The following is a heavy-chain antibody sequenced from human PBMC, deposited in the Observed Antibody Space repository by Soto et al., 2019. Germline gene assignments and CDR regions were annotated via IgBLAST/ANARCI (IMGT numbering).Heavy chain of an antibody. V-gene: IGHV4-59*01. J-gene: IGHJ5*02. CDR3: ARSPYYYDSSGYWFDP. CDR1: GGSISSYY. D-gene: IGHD3-22*01. CDR2: IYYSGST. Sequence: SETLSLTCTVSGGSISSYYWSWIRQPPGKGLEWIGYIYYSGSTNYNPSLKSRVTISVDTSKNQFSLKLSSVTAADTAVYYCARSPYYYDSSGYWFDPWGQGTLVTVSS.